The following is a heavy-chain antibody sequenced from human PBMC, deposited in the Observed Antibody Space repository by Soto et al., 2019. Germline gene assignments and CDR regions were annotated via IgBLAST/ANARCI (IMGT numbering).Heavy chain of an antibody. CDR1: GYTLTELA. Sequence: GASVKVSCKVSGYTLTELAMHWGRQAPGKGLEWMGGFDPEDGETIYAQKFQGRVTMTEDTSTDTAYMDLSSLRSEDTAVYYCATDPSRYDSSGYYPGGLFYWGQGTLVTVSS. CDR2: FDPEDGET. J-gene: IGHJ4*02. D-gene: IGHD3-22*01. V-gene: IGHV1-24*01. CDR3: ATDPSRYDSSGYYPGGLFY.